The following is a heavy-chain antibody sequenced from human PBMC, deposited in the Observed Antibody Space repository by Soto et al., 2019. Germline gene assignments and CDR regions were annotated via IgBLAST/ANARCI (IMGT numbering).Heavy chain of an antibody. CDR3: ARVTTARSFDY. J-gene: IGHJ4*02. CDR2: IYHSGST. V-gene: IGHV4-30-2*01. CDR1: GGSISSGGYS. Sequence: SETLSLTCAVSGGSISSGGYSWSWIRQPPGKGLEWIGYIYHSGSTYYNPSLKSRVTISVDRSKNQFSLKLSSVTAADTAVYYCARVTTARSFDYWGQGTLVTVSS. D-gene: IGHD5-18*01.